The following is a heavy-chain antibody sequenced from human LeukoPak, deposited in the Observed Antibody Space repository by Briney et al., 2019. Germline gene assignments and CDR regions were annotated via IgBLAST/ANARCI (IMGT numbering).Heavy chain of an antibody. CDR3: ARADYDFWSGYSTGWFDP. CDR1: GFTFTTYS. CDR2: ITSSSSYI. J-gene: IGHJ5*02. D-gene: IGHD3-3*01. V-gene: IGHV3-21*01. Sequence: GGSLRLSCAASGFTFTTYSMSWVRQAPGKGLEWVSSITSSSSYIYYADSVRGRFTISRDNAKNSLYLQMNSLRAEDTALYYCARADYDFWSGYSTGWFDPWGQGILVTVSS.